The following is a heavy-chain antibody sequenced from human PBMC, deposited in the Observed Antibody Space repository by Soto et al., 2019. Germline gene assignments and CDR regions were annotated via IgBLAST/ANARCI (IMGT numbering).Heavy chain of an antibody. CDR2: INPNSGGT. CDR1: VYTFTCYY. D-gene: IGHD6-13*01. V-gene: IGHV1-2*02. J-gene: IGHJ4*02. CDR3: AILWGIAAAGSIDY. Sequence: XSVKVSCKASVYTFTCYYMHWVRQAPGQGLEWMGWINPNSGGTNYAQKFQGRVTMTRDTSISTSYMELSRLRSDYTAVYYCAILWGIAAAGSIDYWGQGTMVTVSS.